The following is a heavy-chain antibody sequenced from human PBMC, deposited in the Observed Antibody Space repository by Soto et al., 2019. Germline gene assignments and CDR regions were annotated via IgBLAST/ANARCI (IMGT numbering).Heavy chain of an antibody. V-gene: IGHV1-46*01. CDR3: AREVGWIQLWCHPTCAYYYYGMDV. J-gene: IGHJ6*02. CDR1: ADTFTSYY. CDR2: INPNGGST. Sequence: ASVKVSCKAPADTFTSYYIHWVRQAPGHGLEWMGIINPNGGSTRFAQTFQGRITMTTDTSTSTVYMELSSLRSEDTAVYYCAREVGWIQLWCHPTCAYYYYGMDVWGQGTTVTVSS. D-gene: IGHD5-18*01.